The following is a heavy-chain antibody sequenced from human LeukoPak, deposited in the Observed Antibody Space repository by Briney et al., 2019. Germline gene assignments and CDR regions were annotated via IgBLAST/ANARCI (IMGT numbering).Heavy chain of an antibody. CDR2: IYYSGST. J-gene: IGHJ4*02. V-gene: IGHV4-31*03. Sequence: SETLSLTCTVSGGSISSGGYYWSWIRQHPGKGLEWFGYIYYSGSTYYNPSLKSRVTISVDTSKNQFSLKLSSVTAADTAVYYCARTSGYYYATHDYWGQGTLVTVSS. CDR3: ARTSGYYYATHDY. CDR1: GGSISSGGYY. D-gene: IGHD3-22*01.